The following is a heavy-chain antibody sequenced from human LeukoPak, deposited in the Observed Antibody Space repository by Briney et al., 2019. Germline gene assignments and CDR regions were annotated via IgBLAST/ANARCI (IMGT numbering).Heavy chain of an antibody. CDR1: GGTFSSYA. J-gene: IGHJ4*02. CDR2: IIPIFGTA. V-gene: IGHV1-69*05. CDR3: ASESGYSGYDSGVVDY. Sequence: SVKVSSKASGGTFSSYAISWVRQAPGQGLEWMGGIIPIFGTANYAQKFQGRVTITTDESTSTAYMELSSLRSEDTAVYYCASESGYSGYDSGVVDYWGQGTLVTVSS. D-gene: IGHD5-12*01.